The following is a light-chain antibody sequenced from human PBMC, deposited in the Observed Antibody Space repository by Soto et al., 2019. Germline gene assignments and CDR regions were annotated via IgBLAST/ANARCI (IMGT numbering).Light chain of an antibody. CDR2: GNS. J-gene: IGLJ2*01. CDR1: SSNIGAGFD. Sequence: QAVVTQPPSVSGAPGQRVTISCTGSSSNIGAGFDVHWYQQLPGTAPKLLIYGNSNRPSGVPDRFSGSKSGTSASLAITGLQAEDEADYYCQSYDDSLSGPVFGGGTKVTVL. V-gene: IGLV1-40*01. CDR3: QSYDDSLSGPV.